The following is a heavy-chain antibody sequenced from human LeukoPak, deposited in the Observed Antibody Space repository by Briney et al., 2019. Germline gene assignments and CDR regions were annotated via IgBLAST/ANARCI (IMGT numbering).Heavy chain of an antibody. J-gene: IGHJ5*02. CDR2: ISYDGSNK. D-gene: IGHD6-13*01. CDR3: AEQQLLPS. CDR1: GFTFSSYG. V-gene: IGHV3-30*18. Sequence: GGSLRLSCAASGFTFSSYGMHWVRQAPGKGLEWVAVISYDGSNKYYADSVKGRFTISRDNSKNTLYLQMNSLRAEDTAVYYCAEQQLLPSWGQGTLVTVSS.